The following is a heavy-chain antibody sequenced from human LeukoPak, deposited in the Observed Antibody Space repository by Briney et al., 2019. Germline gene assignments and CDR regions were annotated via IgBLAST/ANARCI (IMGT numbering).Heavy chain of an antibody. V-gene: IGHV4-59*01. D-gene: IGHD2-15*01. CDR2: IYHSGST. J-gene: IGHJ4*02. Sequence: SESLSLTCSVSTDSTNTYYWSWIRQSPGKGLEWIAHIYHSGSTDYNPSFKSRVTISIAMSKKEFSLKLTSVAVADTAMYYCVRLRWELLAPYFDHWGQGAFVIVSS. CDR3: VRLRWELLAPYFDH. CDR1: TDSTNTYY.